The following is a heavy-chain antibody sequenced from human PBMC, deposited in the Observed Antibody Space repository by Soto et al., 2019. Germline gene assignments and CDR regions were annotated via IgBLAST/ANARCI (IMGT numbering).Heavy chain of an antibody. CDR1: GGTFSSYT. V-gene: IGHV1-69*02. J-gene: IGHJ6*03. CDR2: IIPILGIA. Sequence: GASVKVSCKASGGTFSSYTISWLRRAPGQGLEWMGRIIPILGIANYAQKFQGRVTITADKSTSTAYMELSSLRSEDTAVYYCATEVLSRNYYYYMDVWGKGTTVTVSS. CDR3: ATEVLSRNYYYYMDV. D-gene: IGHD2-2*01.